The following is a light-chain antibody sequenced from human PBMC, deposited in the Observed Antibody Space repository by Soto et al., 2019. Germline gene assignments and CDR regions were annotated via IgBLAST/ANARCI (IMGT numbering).Light chain of an antibody. CDR2: GVS. J-gene: IGKJ4*01. Sequence: EVVMTQSPATLSVSPGERATLSCRASQSVSSNFLAWYQQKPGQAPRLLIYGVSIRATGIPARFSGSGSGTEFTLTISSLQSEDFAVYYCQQYSALPLTFGGGTKVEI. V-gene: IGKV3-15*01. CDR3: QQYSALPLT. CDR1: QSVSSN.